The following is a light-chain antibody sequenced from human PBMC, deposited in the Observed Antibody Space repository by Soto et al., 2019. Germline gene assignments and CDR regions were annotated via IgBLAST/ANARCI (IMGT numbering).Light chain of an antibody. CDR1: QSFSSN. V-gene: IGKV3-15*01. CDR3: QVFDGSIWT. CDR2: GAS. J-gene: IGKJ1*01. Sequence: EIVMTRSPATLSVSPGERATLSCRASQSFSSNLSWYQQKPGQAPRLLIYGASTRATGIPARFSGSGSGTDFTFTITRLEPEDFAVYYCQVFDGSIWTFGQGTKVDIK.